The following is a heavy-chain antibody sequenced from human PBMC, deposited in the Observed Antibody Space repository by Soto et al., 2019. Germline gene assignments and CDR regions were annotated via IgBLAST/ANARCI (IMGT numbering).Heavy chain of an antibody. Sequence: QVQLVQSGAEVKKPGASVKVSCKASGYTFTSYDINWVRQATGQGLEWMGWMNPNSGNTGYAQKFQGRVTMTRVTMTRNTSISTDYMELSRLRSEDTAVYYCARDKAGYFDLWGRGTLVTVSS. J-gene: IGHJ2*01. CDR3: ARDKAGYFDL. V-gene: IGHV1-8*01. CDR1: GYTFTSYD. CDR2: MNPNSGNT.